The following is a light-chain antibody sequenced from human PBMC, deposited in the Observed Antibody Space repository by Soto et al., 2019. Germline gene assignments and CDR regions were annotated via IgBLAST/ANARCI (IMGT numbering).Light chain of an antibody. CDR2: DAS. Sequence: EIVLTQSPATLSLSPGERATLSCRASQSVSSYLAWYQQKPGQAPRLLIYDASNSATGIPARFSGSGSGTDFTLIISSIEPEDFAVYYCQQRSNWPPEYTFGQGTKLEIK. V-gene: IGKV3-11*01. CDR3: QQRSNWPPEYT. J-gene: IGKJ2*01. CDR1: QSVSSY.